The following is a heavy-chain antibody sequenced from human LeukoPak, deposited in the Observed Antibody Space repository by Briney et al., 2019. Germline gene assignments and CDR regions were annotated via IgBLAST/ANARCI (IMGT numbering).Heavy chain of an antibody. CDR1: GGSINSSGYF. V-gene: IGHV3-72*01. CDR2: SKNKADTYIT. Sequence: LSLTCTVSGGSINSSGYFWGWIRQPPGKGLEWVGRSKNKADTYITEYAASVKGRFTISRDESKNSLYLQMNNLKTEDTAVYYCASPSGSGAYSAFYYWGQGTLVTVSS. CDR3: ASPSGSGAYSAFYY. D-gene: IGHD1-26*01. J-gene: IGHJ4*02.